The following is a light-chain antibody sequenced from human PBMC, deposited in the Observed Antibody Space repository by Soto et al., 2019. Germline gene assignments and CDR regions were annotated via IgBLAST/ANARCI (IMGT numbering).Light chain of an antibody. J-gene: IGLJ1*01. Sequence: QSVLTQPASVSGSPGQSITISCTGTSSDFGSHNLVSWYQQHPGKAPKLMIYEGSKRPSGVSNRFSGSKSGNTASLTISGLQAEDEADYYCCSYAGSSNSPYVFGTGTKVIVL. V-gene: IGLV2-23*01. CDR3: CSYAGSSNSPYV. CDR1: SSDFGSHNL. CDR2: EGS.